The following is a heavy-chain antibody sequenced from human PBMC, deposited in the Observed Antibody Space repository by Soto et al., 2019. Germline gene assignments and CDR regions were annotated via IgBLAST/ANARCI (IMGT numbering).Heavy chain of an antibody. CDR2: IWYDGSNK. CDR3: ARGIAVRPLDY. D-gene: IGHD6-6*01. CDR1: GFTFSSYG. V-gene: IGHV3-33*01. Sequence: QVQLVESGGGVVQPGRSLRLSCAASGFTFSSYGMHWVRQAPGKGLEWVAVIWYDGSNKYYADSVKGRFTISRDNSKNTLYLQMNSLIAEDTAVYYCARGIAVRPLDYWGQGTLVTVSS. J-gene: IGHJ4*02.